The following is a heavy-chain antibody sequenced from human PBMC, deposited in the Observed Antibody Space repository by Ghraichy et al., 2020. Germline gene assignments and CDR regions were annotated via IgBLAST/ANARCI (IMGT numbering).Heavy chain of an antibody. CDR1: GGSISSGDYY. V-gene: IGHV4-30-4*01. J-gene: IGHJ3*02. D-gene: IGHD3-3*01. Sequence: SETLSLTCTVSGGSISSGDYYWSWIRQPPGKGLEWIGYIYYSGSTYYNPSLKSRVTISVDTSKNQFSLKLSSVTAADTAVYYCARDGPYDFWSGPTGAFDIWGQGTMVTVSS. CDR2: IYYSGST. CDR3: ARDGPYDFWSGPTGAFDI.